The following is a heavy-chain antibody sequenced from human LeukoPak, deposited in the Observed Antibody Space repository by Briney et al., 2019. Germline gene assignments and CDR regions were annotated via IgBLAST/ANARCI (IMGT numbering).Heavy chain of an antibody. CDR3: AKDPLGGLVGDFDF. Sequence: GGSLRLSCAASGFTFSSYWMSWVRQAPGKGLEWVANINEKGNEKYYVDSVKGRFTISRDNSKNTLYLQMSSLRAEDTAVYYCAKDPLGGLVGDFDFWGQGTLVTVSS. V-gene: IGHV3-7*03. D-gene: IGHD3/OR15-3a*01. CDR1: GFTFSSYW. CDR2: INEKGNEK. J-gene: IGHJ4*02.